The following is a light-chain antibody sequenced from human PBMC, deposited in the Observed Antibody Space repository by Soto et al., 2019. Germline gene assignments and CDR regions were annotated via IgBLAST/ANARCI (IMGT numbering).Light chain of an antibody. Sequence: QSVLTQPPSASGTPGQRVTISCSGSSSNIGANTVNWYQQLPGTAPKLLISSNNQRPSGVPDRFSGSKSGTSASLAISGLQSEDEADYYCAAWDDSLNGYVFGNGTKLTVL. CDR1: SSNIGANT. J-gene: IGLJ1*01. CDR2: SNN. CDR3: AAWDDSLNGYV. V-gene: IGLV1-44*01.